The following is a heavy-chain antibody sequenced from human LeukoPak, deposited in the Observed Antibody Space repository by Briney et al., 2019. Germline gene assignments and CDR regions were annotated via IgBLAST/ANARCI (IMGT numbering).Heavy chain of an antibody. J-gene: IGHJ5*02. CDR1: GFIFNNYA. CDR3: AKDGDDYVWGSQVPNWFDP. CDR2: ISWNSGSI. V-gene: IGHV3-9*01. Sequence: GGSLRLSCAGSGFIFNNYAMHWVRQPPGKGLEWVSGISWNSGSIDYADSVKGRFTISRDNAKNSLYLQMNSLRAEDTAVYYCAKDGDDYVWGSQVPNWFDPWGQGTLVTVSS. D-gene: IGHD3-16*01.